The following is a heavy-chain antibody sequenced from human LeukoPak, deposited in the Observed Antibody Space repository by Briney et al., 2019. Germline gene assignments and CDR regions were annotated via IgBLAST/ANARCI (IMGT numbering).Heavy chain of an antibody. J-gene: IGHJ4*02. CDR1: GASISSYY. Sequence: SETLSLTCTVSGASISSYYWSWIRQPAGKGLEWIGRIYTSGSTNYNPSLKSRVTMSVDTSKNQFSLKLSSVTAADTAVYYCARGPYYYDSSGYYYYFDYWGQGTLVTVSS. CDR3: ARGPYYYDSSGYYYYFDY. D-gene: IGHD3-22*01. CDR2: IYTSGST. V-gene: IGHV4-4*07.